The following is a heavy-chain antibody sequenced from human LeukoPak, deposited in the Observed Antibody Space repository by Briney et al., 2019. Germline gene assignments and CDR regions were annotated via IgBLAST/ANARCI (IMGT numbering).Heavy chain of an antibody. D-gene: IGHD6-13*01. CDR1: GFTLSSYW. CDR3: ARVFGSIAAAGNNY. J-gene: IGHJ4*02. V-gene: IGHV3-7*01. Sequence: GGSMRLSSAVSGFTLSSYWMSWVRQAPGKGLEWVANIKQDGSEKYYVDSVKGRFTISRDNDKNSLYLQMNSLRAEDTALYYCARVFGSIAAAGNNYWGQGTLVTVSS. CDR2: IKQDGSEK.